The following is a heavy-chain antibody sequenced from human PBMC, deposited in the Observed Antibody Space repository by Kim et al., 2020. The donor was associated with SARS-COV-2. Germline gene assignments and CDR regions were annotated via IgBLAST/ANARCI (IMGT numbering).Heavy chain of an antibody. V-gene: IGHV3-74*01. Sequence: GGSLRLSCSASGITFSNTWMHWVRQAPGKGLMWVSMISDDGSRTFYADSVKGRFTISRDNANGVLYLQLNGLAVEDTAIYYCSSQEIAYWVQGTLVTVSS. CDR2: ISDDGSRT. D-gene: IGHD6-6*01. CDR3: SSQEIAY. CDR1: GITFSNTW. J-gene: IGHJ4*02.